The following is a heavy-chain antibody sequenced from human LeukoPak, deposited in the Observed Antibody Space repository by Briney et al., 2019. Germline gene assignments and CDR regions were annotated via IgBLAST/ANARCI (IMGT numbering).Heavy chain of an antibody. V-gene: IGHV4-34*01. CDR1: GGSFSGYY. Sequence: SETLSLTCAVYGGSFSGYYWSWIRQPPGKGLEWIGEINHSGSTNYNPSLKSRVTISVDTSKNQFSLKLSSVTAADTAVYYCASIEAAAGTVDYWGQGTLVTVSS. J-gene: IGHJ4*02. CDR2: INHSGST. CDR3: ASIEAAAGTVDY. D-gene: IGHD6-13*01.